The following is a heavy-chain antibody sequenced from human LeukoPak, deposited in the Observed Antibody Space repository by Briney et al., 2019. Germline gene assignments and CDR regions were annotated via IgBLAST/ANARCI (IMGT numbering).Heavy chain of an antibody. CDR2: ISGSGGST. V-gene: IGHV3-23*01. CDR3: AKDRGLIAVDNDAFDI. D-gene: IGHD6-19*01. CDR1: GFTFSSYA. J-gene: IGHJ3*02. Sequence: GGSLRLSCAASGFTFSSYAMSWVRQAPGKGLEWVSAISGSGGSTYYADSVKGRFTISRDNSKNTLYLQMNSLRAEDTAVYYCAKDRGLIAVDNDAFDIWGQGTMFTVSS.